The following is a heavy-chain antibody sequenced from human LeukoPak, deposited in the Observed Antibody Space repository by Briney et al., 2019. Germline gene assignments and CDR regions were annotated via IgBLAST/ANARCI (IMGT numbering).Heavy chain of an antibody. CDR1: GYPISSNYY. J-gene: IGHJ2*01. CDR2: IFHAGRT. D-gene: IGHD3-3*01. V-gene: IGHV4-38-2*01. Sequence: PSETLSLTCAVSGYPISSNYYWGWIRLPPEEGLEWIANIFHAGRTFYNPSLKSRVTMSVDTSRNQFSLQLSSVTAADAAVYYCAALRLIGDRRYWYFDFWGRGTLVTVSS. CDR3: AALRLIGDRRYWYFDF.